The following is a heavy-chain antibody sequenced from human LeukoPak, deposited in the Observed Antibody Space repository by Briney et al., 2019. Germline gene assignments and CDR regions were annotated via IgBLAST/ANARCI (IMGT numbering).Heavy chain of an antibody. J-gene: IGHJ6*02. CDR1: GFTFSTYG. CDR3: AKDAEYSIFGVVIERLYYYYYGMDV. D-gene: IGHD3-3*01. V-gene: IGHV3-23*01. CDR2: ISGSGDST. Sequence: GGSLRLSCAASGFTFSTYGMSWVRQAPGKGLEWVSGISGSGDSTHYADSVKGRLTISRDNSKNTLYLQMNSLRAEDTAVYYCAKDAEYSIFGVVIERLYYYYYGMDVWGQGTTVTVSS.